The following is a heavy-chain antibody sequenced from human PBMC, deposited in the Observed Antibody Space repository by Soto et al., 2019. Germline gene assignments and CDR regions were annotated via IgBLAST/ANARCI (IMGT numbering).Heavy chain of an antibody. V-gene: IGHV1-69*13. Sequence: SVKVSCKASGGTFSSYAISWVRQAPGQGLEWMGGIIPIFDTANYAQKFQGRVTITADESTSTAYMELSSLRSEDTAVYYCARHDCISCRCYYYHYYGMYFWGQGTSVTGSS. CDR1: GGTFSSYA. CDR3: ARHDCISCRCYYYHYYGMYF. D-gene: IGHD2-15*01. J-gene: IGHJ6*02. CDR2: IIPIFDTA.